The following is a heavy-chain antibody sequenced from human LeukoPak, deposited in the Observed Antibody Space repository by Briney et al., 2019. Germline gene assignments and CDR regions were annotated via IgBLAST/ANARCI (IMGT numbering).Heavy chain of an antibody. Sequence: ASVKASCKAVGYTFTTYAIHSGREAPGHRVKWMGWITAVNVITKYSPKFQGRATITRDTSASKAYMELSSLRCEDAAVYYCARTRPPSYVGYVFYGRDVWGKGPRDSVS. CDR3: ARTRPPSYVGYVFYGRDV. D-gene: IGHD3-10*02. J-gene: IGHJ6*04. CDR2: ITAVNVIT. CDR1: GYTFTTYA. V-gene: IGHV1-3*01.